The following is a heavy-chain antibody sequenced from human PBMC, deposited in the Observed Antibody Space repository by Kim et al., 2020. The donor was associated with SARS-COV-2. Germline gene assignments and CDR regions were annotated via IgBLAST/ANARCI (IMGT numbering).Heavy chain of an antibody. V-gene: IGHV4-59*01. D-gene: IGHD4-17*01. CDR3: ARDKDGDDDSFDP. J-gene: IGHJ5*02. Sequence: YTSLKSRVTISVDTSKNQFSLKLSAVTAADTAVYYCARDKDGDDDSFDPWGQGTLVTVSS.